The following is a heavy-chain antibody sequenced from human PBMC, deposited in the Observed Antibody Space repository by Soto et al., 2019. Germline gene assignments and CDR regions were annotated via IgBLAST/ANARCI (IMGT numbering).Heavy chain of an antibody. D-gene: IGHD3-22*01. CDR1: GFSLSTSGVG. V-gene: IGHV2-5*02. J-gene: IGHJ1*01. CDR2: IYWDDDK. Sequence: QITLKESGPTLVKPTQTLTLTCTFSGFSLSTSGVGVGWIRQPPGKALEWLALIYWDDDKRYSPSLKSRLTIPNATSKTQVLLTTTYMDPVAPAPSSCAHLTYYYYSSGYSSRAEYFPHWGQGTLVTVSS. CDR3: AHLTYYYYSSGYSSRAEYFPH.